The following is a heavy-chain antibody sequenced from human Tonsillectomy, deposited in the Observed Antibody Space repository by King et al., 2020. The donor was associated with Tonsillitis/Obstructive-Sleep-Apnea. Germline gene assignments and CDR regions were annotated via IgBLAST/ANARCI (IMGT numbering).Heavy chain of an antibody. V-gene: IGHV3-72*01. CDR2: SRDKANSYTT. J-gene: IGHJ6*03. CDR3: ARGAVVPDAPYHYYYYMDV. Sequence: VQLVESGGGLVQPGGSLRLSCAASGFTFSDHYMDWVRQAPGKGLEWVGRSRDKANSYTTEYAASVKGRFTISRDDSKNSLYLQMNSLKTEDTAVYYCARGAVVPDAPYHYYYYMDVWGKGTTVTVSS. CDR1: GFTFSDHY. D-gene: IGHD2-2*01.